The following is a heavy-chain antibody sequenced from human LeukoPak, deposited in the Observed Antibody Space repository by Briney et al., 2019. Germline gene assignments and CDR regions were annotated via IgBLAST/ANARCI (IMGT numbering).Heavy chain of an antibody. Sequence: GGSLRLSCAASGFTFSSYAFHWVRQVPGKGLEWLAVISPDGNRKYYADSVRGRFTISRDNSKDTVYLQMNSLRPDDTAVFYRAGDHYYQNYFDSWGQGALVTVSS. J-gene: IGHJ4*02. CDR3: AGDHYYQNYFDS. D-gene: IGHD3-10*01. V-gene: IGHV3-30-3*01. CDR1: GFTFSSYA. CDR2: ISPDGNRK.